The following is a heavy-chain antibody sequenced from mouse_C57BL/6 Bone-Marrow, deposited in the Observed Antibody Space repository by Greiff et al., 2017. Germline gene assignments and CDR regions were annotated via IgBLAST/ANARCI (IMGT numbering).Heavy chain of an antibody. Sequence: EVKLMESGAELVKPGASVKLSCTASGFNIKDYYMHWVKQRTEQGLEWIGRIDPEDGETKYAPKFQGKATITADTSSNTAYLQLSSLTSEDTAVYYCAKHRDYGSSYYYAMDYWGQGTSVTVSS. D-gene: IGHD1-1*01. CDR3: AKHRDYGSSYYYAMDY. J-gene: IGHJ4*01. V-gene: IGHV14-2*01. CDR2: IDPEDGET. CDR1: GFNIKDYY.